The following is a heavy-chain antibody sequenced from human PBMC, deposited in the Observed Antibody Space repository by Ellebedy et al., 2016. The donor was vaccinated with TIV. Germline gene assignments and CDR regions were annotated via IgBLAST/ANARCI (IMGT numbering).Heavy chain of an antibody. Sequence: SETLSLTXTVSGGSFSSYYWSWIRQSAGKGLEWIGRIFMSGSTTYNPSLKNRVTMSVDASTTQLSLNLSSVTAADTAVYYCARDFTTVRGVMNPFDHWGQGILVTVSS. CDR1: GGSFSSYY. CDR3: ARDFTTVRGVMNPFDH. D-gene: IGHD3-10*01. V-gene: IGHV4-4*07. CDR2: IFMSGST. J-gene: IGHJ5*02.